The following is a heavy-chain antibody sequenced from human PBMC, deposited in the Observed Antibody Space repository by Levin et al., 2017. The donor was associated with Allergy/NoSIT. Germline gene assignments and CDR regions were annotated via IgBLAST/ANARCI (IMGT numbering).Heavy chain of an antibody. CDR3: AKDLEVYCSGGSCYDDAFDI. V-gene: IGHV3-30*18. J-gene: IGHJ3*02. CDR1: GFTFSSYG. Sequence: GESLKISCAASGFTFSSYGMHWVRQAPGKGLEWVAVISYDGSNKYYADSVKGRFTISRDNSKNTLYLQMNSLRAEDTAVYYCAKDLEVYCSGGSCYDDAFDIWGQGTMVTVSS. CDR2: ISYDGSNK. D-gene: IGHD2-15*01.